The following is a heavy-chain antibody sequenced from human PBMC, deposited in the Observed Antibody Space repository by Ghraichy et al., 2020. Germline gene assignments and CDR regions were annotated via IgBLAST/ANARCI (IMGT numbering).Heavy chain of an antibody. Sequence: GGSLRLSCAASGFTFSDYYMSWIRQAPGKGLEWVSYISSSSDTNYADSVKGRFTISRDNAKNSLYLQINSLRAEDTAVYYCARERTGDYWGQGTLVTVSS. CDR1: GFTFSDYY. CDR2: ISSSSDT. V-gene: IGHV3-11*05. CDR3: ARERTGDY. J-gene: IGHJ4*02. D-gene: IGHD1/OR15-1a*01.